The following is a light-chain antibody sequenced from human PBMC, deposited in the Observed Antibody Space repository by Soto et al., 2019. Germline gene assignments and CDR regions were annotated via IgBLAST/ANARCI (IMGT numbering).Light chain of an antibody. V-gene: IGLV2-14*01. CDR1: TRDIAGYNY. CDR3: AAWDDSLNGPI. J-gene: IGLJ1*01. Sequence: QSALTQPASVSGSLGQSITISCTGTTRDIAGYNYISWYQQLPGKAPKLMIYQVTIRPSGISNRFSGSKSGTSASLAISGLQSEDEADYYCAAWDDSLNGPIFGTGTKLTVL. CDR2: QVT.